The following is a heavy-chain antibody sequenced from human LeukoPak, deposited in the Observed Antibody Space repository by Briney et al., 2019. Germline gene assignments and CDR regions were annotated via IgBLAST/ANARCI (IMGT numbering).Heavy chain of an antibody. J-gene: IGHJ4*02. D-gene: IGHD4-23*01. CDR2: ISSSSSYI. Sequence: KPGGSLRLSCAASGFTFSSYSMNWVRQAPGKGLEWVSSISSSSSYIYYADSVKGRFTISRDNAKNSLYLQMNSLRAEDTAVYYCAREFTVVNPRGFDXWGQGXLVTV. CDR1: GFTFSSYS. CDR3: AREFTVVNPRGFDX. V-gene: IGHV3-21*01.